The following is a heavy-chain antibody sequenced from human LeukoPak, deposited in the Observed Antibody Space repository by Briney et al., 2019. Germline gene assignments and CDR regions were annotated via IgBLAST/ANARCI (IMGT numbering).Heavy chain of an antibody. V-gene: IGHV1-18*01. CDR3: ARGQSSVGGDYYYYFGMDV. J-gene: IGHJ6*02. CDR1: GYTITTYG. Sequence: DSVKVSCKASGYTITTYGINWVRQAPGQGPEWMGWISAYNGVSKYAQKFQGRVTMTTETSTTTAYMELRSLRSDDTAVYFCARGQSSVGGDYYYYFGMDVWGQGTTVTVSS. CDR2: ISAYNGVS. D-gene: IGHD6-19*01.